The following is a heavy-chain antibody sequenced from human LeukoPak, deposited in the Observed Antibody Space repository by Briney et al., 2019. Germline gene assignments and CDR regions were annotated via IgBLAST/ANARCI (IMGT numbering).Heavy chain of an antibody. Sequence: GGSLRLSCAASGFTFKNFPMSWVRQAPGKGLEWVSGISGGGGGTYHADSVKGRFTISRDNSKNMLYLQMSSLRAEDTAVYYCAKAYSYGTYYFDYWGQGTLVTVSS. CDR2: ISGGGGGT. J-gene: IGHJ4*02. CDR3: AKAYSYGTYYFDY. D-gene: IGHD5-18*01. V-gene: IGHV3-23*01. CDR1: GFTFKNFP.